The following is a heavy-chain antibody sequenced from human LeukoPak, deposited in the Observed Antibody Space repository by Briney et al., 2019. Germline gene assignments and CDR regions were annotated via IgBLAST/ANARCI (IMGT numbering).Heavy chain of an antibody. CDR3: ARLLYTNGWYGAYF. Sequence: SETLSLTCAVSRYSISSDFYWGWIRQSPGKGLEWIGSIHHSGNTFYSPSLKSRITVSVDTFKNQFYLKLNSVTAADTAVYYCARLLYTNGWYGAYFWGQGTPVTVSS. V-gene: IGHV4-38-2*01. CDR1: RYSISSDFY. J-gene: IGHJ4*02. CDR2: IHHSGNT. D-gene: IGHD6-19*01.